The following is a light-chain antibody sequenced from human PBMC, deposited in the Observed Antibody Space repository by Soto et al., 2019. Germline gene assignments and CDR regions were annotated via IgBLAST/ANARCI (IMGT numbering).Light chain of an antibody. V-gene: IGLV2-11*01. CDR1: SSDVGGYNY. CDR2: DVS. Sequence: QSVLTQPRSVSGSPGQSVTISCTGTSSDVGGYNYVSWYQQHPGKAPKLMIYDVSKRPSGVPDRFSGSKSGNTASLTISGLQAEDEADYDCCSYAGSYTLVVFGGGTKVTVL. J-gene: IGLJ2*01. CDR3: CSYAGSYTLVV.